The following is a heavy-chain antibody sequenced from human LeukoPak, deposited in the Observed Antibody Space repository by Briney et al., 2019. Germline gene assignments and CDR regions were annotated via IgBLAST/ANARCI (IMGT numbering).Heavy chain of an antibody. J-gene: IGHJ4*02. CDR2: GGGI. Sequence: GGGIHYADSVKGRFTISRDNFKNALYLQMNSLRVEDTAVYYCARDSPISGSYYGGLGYWGQGTLVTVSS. CDR3: ARDSPISGSYYGGLGY. D-gene: IGHD1-26*01. V-gene: IGHV3-23*01.